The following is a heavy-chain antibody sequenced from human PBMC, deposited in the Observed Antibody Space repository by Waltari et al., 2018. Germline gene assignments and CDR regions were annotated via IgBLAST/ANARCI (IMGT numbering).Heavy chain of an antibody. D-gene: IGHD2-15*01. Sequence: QVQLVQSGAEVKKPGASVKVSCRVSGYSLPESALHWVRQAPGNGLEWLGGFDPENGEAVYAQECQGRVTMTEDTAKDTAYMELSSLTYEDTAVYYCTRDRVGYCSGGTCYSRWFDPWGQGTLVTVSS. CDR3: TRDRVGYCSGGTCYSRWFDP. V-gene: IGHV1-24*01. J-gene: IGHJ5*02. CDR2: FDPENGEA. CDR1: GYSLPESA.